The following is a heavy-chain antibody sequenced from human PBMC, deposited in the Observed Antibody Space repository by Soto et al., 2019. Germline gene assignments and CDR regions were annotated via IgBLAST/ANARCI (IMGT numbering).Heavy chain of an antibody. V-gene: IGHV3-21*01. CDR2: ISSSSSYI. J-gene: IGHJ5*02. Sequence: GGSLRLSCAASGFTFSSYSMNWVRQAPGKRLEWVSSISSSSSYIYYADSVKGRFTISRDNAKNSLYLQMNSLRAEDTAVYYCARSGTSMVYASPSTPYNWFDPWGQGTLVTVSS. D-gene: IGHD2-8*01. CDR3: ARSGTSMVYASPSTPYNWFDP. CDR1: GFTFSSYS.